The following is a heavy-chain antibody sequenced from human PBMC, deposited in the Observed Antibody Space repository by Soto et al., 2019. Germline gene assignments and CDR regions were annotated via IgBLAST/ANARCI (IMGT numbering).Heavy chain of an antibody. V-gene: IGHV3-30*18. CDR3: AKGSYYDSSGYYYAAFDY. CDR1: GFTFSSYG. D-gene: IGHD3-22*01. CDR2: ISYDGSNK. Sequence: GGSLRLSCAASGFTFSSYGMHWVRQAPGKGLEWVAVISYDGSNKYYADSVKGRFTISRDNSKNTLYLQMNSLRAEDTAVYYCAKGSYYDSSGYYYAAFDYWGQGTLVTVSS. J-gene: IGHJ4*02.